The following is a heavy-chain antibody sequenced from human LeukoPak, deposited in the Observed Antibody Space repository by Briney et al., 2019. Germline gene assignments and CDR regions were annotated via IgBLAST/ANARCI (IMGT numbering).Heavy chain of an antibody. CDR3: TTAPRGSPDAFDI. CDR1: GFTFSNAW. J-gene: IGHJ3*02. D-gene: IGHD1-26*01. V-gene: IGHV3-15*01. Sequence: GGSLRLSCAASGFTFSNAWMSWVRQAPGKGLEWVGRIKSKTDGGTTDYAAPVKGRFTISRDDSKNTLYLQMSSLKTEDTAVYYCTTAPRGSPDAFDIWGQGTMVTVSS. CDR2: IKSKTDGGTT.